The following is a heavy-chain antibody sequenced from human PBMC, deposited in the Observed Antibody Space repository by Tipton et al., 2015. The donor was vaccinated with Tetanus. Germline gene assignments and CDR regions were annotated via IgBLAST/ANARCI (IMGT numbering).Heavy chain of an antibody. CDR1: GGSISSDAHY. Sequence: TLSLTCTVSGGSISSDAHYWSWIRQAPGKGLEWLGYISHSGTTNYNPSLMSRVTLSLDTARGLFSLKLTSVTAADAAVYFCARDRRDFAYDSRGFYSPLYYFDNWGQGLRVTVSS. CDR3: ARDRRDFAYDSRGFYSPLYYFDN. J-gene: IGHJ4*02. D-gene: IGHD3-22*01. CDR2: ISHSGTT. V-gene: IGHV4-30-4*01.